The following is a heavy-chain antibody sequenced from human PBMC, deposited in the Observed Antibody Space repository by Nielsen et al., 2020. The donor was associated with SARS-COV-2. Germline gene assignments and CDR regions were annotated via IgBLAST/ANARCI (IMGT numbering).Heavy chain of an antibody. CDR1: GGSISSGGDY. V-gene: IGHV4-31*03. CDR2: IYFSGRT. J-gene: IGHJ6*02. D-gene: IGHD5-12*01. CDR3: ARESSGDDHYNYGTDV. Sequence: SETLSLTCTVSGGSISSGGDYWSWIGHHPGKGLEWIGYIYFSGRTCYNPSLKSRVTISVDTSKNQFSLSLRSVTAADTAVYYCARESSGDDHYNYGTDVWGQGTTVTVPS.